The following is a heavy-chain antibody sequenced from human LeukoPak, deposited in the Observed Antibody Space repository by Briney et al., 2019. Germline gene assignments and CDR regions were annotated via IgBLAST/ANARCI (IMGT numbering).Heavy chain of an antibody. CDR1: GYTSTSYY. V-gene: IGHV1-46*01. J-gene: IGHJ4*02. D-gene: IGHD5-18*01. CDR2: INPSGGST. Sequence: ASVKVSCKASGYTSTSYYMHWVRQAPGQGLEWMGIINPSGGSTSYAQKFQGRVTMTRDMSTSTVYMELSSLRSEDTAVYYCARSGWIQLWPGAQRGEDYFDYWGQGTLVTVSS. CDR3: ARSGWIQLWPGAQRGEDYFDY.